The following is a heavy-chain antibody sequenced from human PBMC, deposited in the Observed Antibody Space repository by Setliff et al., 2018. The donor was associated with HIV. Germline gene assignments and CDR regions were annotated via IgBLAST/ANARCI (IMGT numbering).Heavy chain of an antibody. Sequence: GESLKISCAASGFIFSTFRDTAMHWVRQAPGKGLECVSLMSYDGSRIYYTDSVKGRFTISRDNSKNMLYLQMNSLRAEDTAVYYCAKGQDGLRYNWFDPWGHGTLVTVSS. J-gene: IGHJ5*02. CDR3: AKGQDGLRYNWFDP. CDR2: MSYDGSRI. V-gene: IGHV3-30*04. CDR1: GFIFSTFRDTA.